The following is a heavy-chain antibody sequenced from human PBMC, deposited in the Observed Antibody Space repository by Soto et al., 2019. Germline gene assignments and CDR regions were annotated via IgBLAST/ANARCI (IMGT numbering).Heavy chain of an antibody. CDR2: ISAYKGST. J-gene: IGHJ6*02. D-gene: IGHD1-26*01. CDR1: GYTFTDYG. Sequence: QIPLVQSGAEVKKPGASVKVSCKASGYTFTDYGVSWVRQAPGQGLEWMGWISAYKGSTNYAQKFQDRVTMTTDTSKSTAYMELRGLRSDDTAVYYCARDREGRRRSHYYYYAMDVWGQGTTVTVSS. CDR3: ARDREGRRRSHYYYYAMDV. V-gene: IGHV1-18*04.